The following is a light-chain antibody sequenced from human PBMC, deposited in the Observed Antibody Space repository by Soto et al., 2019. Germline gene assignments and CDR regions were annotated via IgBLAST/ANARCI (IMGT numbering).Light chain of an antibody. CDR2: GAS. V-gene: IGKV3-20*01. Sequence: EIVLTQSPGTLSLSPGKRATLSCRASQSVSSSYLAWYQQQPGQAPRLLIYGASSGATGIPDRFSGSGSGTDFTLTISRLESEDFAVYYFQQYGSSRWTFGEGTKVVIK. J-gene: IGKJ1*01. CDR1: QSVSSSY. CDR3: QQYGSSRWT.